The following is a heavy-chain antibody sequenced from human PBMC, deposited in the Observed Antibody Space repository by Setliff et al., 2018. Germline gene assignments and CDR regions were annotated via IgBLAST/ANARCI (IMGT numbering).Heavy chain of an antibody. V-gene: IGHV4-59*02. J-gene: IGHJ4*02. CDR3: ARDRTFYGSGTYTRWFDY. D-gene: IGHD3-10*01. CDR1: GGSVNSHY. Sequence: TSETLSLTCTVSGGSVNSHYWSWIRQPPGKGLEWIGFIFYSGDTKSNPSLKSRVTMSVDTSKNQFSLRLTSVTAADTAVYYCARDRTFYGSGTYTRWFDYWGQGTLVTVSS. CDR2: IFYSGDT.